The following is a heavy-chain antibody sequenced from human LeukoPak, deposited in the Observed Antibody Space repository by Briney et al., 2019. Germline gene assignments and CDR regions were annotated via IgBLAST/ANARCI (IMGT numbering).Heavy chain of an antibody. CDR3: ARDKGHYYGSGRRLDY. J-gene: IGHJ4*02. Sequence: GGSLRLSCAASGFTFSSYWMSWVRQAPGKGLEWVANIKQDGSEKCYVDSVKGRFTISRDNAKNSLYLQMNSLRAEDTAVYYCARDKGHYYGSGRRLDYWGQGTLVTVSS. CDR1: GFTFSSYW. D-gene: IGHD3-10*01. V-gene: IGHV3-7*01. CDR2: IKQDGSEK.